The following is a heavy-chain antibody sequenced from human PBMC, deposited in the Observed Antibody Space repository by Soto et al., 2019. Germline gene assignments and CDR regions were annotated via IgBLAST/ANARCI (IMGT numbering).Heavy chain of an antibody. J-gene: IGHJ4*02. V-gene: IGHV2-5*02. D-gene: IGHD5-18*01. Sequence: QITLKESGPTLVKPTQTLTLTCTFSGFSLSTSGVGVGWIRQPPGKALEWLALIYWVNDKRYSPSLKMSRLTITKNTSKNQVVLTMTTMDPGDTPTYYCGYSPGYSYASYWGQGALVTVSS. CDR1: GFSLSTSGVG. CDR3: GYSPGYSYASY. CDR2: IYWVNDK.